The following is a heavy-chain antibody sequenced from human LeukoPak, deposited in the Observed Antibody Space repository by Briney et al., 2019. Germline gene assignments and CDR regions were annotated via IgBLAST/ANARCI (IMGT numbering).Heavy chain of an antibody. V-gene: IGHV3-23*01. Sequence: PGGSLRLSCAASGFTFSSYAMSWVPQAPGKGLEWVSAISGSGGSTYYADSVKGRFTISRDNSKNTLYLQMNSLRAEDTAVYYCAKDSSSSWYADNWFDPWGQGTLVTVSS. CDR2: ISGSGGST. CDR1: GFTFSSYA. D-gene: IGHD6-13*01. CDR3: AKDSSSSWYADNWFDP. J-gene: IGHJ5*02.